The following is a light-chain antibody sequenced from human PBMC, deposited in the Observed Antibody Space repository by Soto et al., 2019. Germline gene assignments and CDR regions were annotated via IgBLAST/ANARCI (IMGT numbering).Light chain of an antibody. V-gene: IGKV3-11*01. CDR1: QRVSRN. CDR2: DAS. CDR3: QQRSNWPPT. J-gene: IGKJ1*01. Sequence: EIVMTQSPATLSVSPGERASLSCRASQRVSRNLAWYQQKPGQAPRLLIYDASNRATGIPARFSGSGSGTDFTLTISSLEPEDFAVYYCQQRSNWPPTFGQGTKVDIK.